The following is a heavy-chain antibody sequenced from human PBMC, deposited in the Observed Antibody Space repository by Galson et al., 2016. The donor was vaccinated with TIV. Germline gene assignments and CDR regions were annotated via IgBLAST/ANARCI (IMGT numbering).Heavy chain of an antibody. Sequence: SVKVSCKASGYIFSSYDINWARQATGQGLEWVGWMNPSNGNTGLAQNFQGRVTITADESTTTSYMELSSLRYEDTAQYYCAREALPHSSNWPFWGQGTLITVSS. J-gene: IGHJ4*02. D-gene: IGHD1-1*01. V-gene: IGHV1-8*01. CDR3: AREALPHSSNWPF. CDR2: MNPSNGNT. CDR1: GYIFSSYD.